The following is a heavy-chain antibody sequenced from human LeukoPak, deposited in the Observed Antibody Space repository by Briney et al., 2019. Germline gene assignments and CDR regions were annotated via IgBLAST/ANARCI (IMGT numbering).Heavy chain of an antibody. D-gene: IGHD3-3*01. J-gene: IGHJ4*02. CDR1: GFTFSSYS. V-gene: IGHV3-21*01. Sequence: PGGSLRLSCAASGFTFSSYSMNWVRQAPGKGLEWVSSISSSSSYIYYADSVKGRFTISRDNAKNSLYLQMNSLRAEDTAVYYCASLGLIRGSGYNWGQGTLVTVSS. CDR2: ISSSSSYI. CDR3: ASLGLIRGSGYN.